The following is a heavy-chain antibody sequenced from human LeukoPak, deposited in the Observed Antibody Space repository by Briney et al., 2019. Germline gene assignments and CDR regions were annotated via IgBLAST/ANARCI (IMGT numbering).Heavy chain of an antibody. Sequence: SVKVSCKASGFTFTSSAMQWVRQARGQRLEWIGWIVVGSGNTNYAQKFQERVTITRDMSTSTAYMEPSSLRSEDTAVYYCAAAPDSGIAFDIWGQGTMVTVSS. CDR3: AAAPDSGIAFDI. D-gene: IGHD1-26*01. CDR1: GFTFTSSA. CDR2: IVVGSGNT. V-gene: IGHV1-58*02. J-gene: IGHJ3*02.